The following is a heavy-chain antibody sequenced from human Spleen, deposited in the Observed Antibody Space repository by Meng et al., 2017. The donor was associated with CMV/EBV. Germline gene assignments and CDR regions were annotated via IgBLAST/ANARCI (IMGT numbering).Heavy chain of an antibody. CDR1: GYTFTGYS. D-gene: IGHD1-26*01. J-gene: IGHJ4*02. Sequence: ASVKVSCKASGYTFTGYSLHWVRQAPGQGLEWMGWINPNSGGPDYAQNFQGRVTMTRDTSISTAYMELSRLRSDDTAVYYCARFPVGATARHYWGQGTLVTVSS. V-gene: IGHV1-2*02. CDR3: ARFPVGATARHY. CDR2: INPNSGGP.